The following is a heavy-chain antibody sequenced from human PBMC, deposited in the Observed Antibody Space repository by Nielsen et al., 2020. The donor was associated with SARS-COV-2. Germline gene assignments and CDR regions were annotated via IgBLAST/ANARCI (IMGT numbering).Heavy chain of an antibody. CDR3: ARGVWNDGGDY. CDR1: GFTFSSYG. V-gene: IGHV3-33*01. Sequence: GESLKISCAASGFTFSSYGMHWVRQAPGKGLEGVAVIWYDGSNKYYADSVKGRFTISRDNSKNTLYLQMNSLRAKDTAGYYCARGVWNDGGDYWGQGTLVTVSS. J-gene: IGHJ4*02. CDR2: IWYDGSNK. D-gene: IGHD1-1*01.